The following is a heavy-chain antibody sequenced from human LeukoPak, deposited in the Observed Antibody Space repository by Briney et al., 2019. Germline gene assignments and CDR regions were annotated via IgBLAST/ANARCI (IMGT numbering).Heavy chain of an antibody. CDR1: GGSISSYY. D-gene: IGHD3-3*01. V-gene: IGHV4-4*07. CDR2: IYSSGST. J-gene: IGHJ6*02. Sequence: SETLSLTCTVSGGSISSYYWTWIRQPAGKGLEWIGRIYSSGSTDDNPSLKSRVTMSVDTSKNQFSLKLSSVTAADTAVYYCARDGVQQPVPPYYYYGMDVWGQGTTVTVSS. CDR3: ARDGVQQPVPPYYYYGMDV.